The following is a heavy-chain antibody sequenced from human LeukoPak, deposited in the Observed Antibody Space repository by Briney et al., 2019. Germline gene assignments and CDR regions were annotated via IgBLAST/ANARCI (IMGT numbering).Heavy chain of an antibody. D-gene: IGHD3-10*01. CDR2: TYYRSKWYN. CDR1: GDTVSSNTAG. J-gene: IGHJ5*02. V-gene: IGHV6-1*01. CDR3: ARAVRFGEFVYWFDP. Sequence: SQTLSLTCAISGDTVSSNTAGWSWIRQSPSRGLEWLGRTYYRSKWYNDYAVSVKSRITINPDTSKNQFSLQLNSVTPEDTAVYYCARAVRFGEFVYWFDPWGQGTLVTVSS.